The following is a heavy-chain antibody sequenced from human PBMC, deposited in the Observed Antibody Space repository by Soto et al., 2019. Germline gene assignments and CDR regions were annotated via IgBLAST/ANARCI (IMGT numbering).Heavy chain of an antibody. V-gene: IGHV1-2*04. CDR2: INPNSGGT. CDR1: GYTFTGYY. J-gene: IGHJ6*02. Sequence: SVKVSCKASGYTFTGYYMHWVRQAPGQGLEWMGWINPNSGGTNYAQKFQGWVTMTRDTSISTAYMELSRLRSDDTAVYYCARGPDYDFWSGYYSDYGMDVWGQGTTVTDSS. D-gene: IGHD3-3*01. CDR3: ARGPDYDFWSGYYSDYGMDV.